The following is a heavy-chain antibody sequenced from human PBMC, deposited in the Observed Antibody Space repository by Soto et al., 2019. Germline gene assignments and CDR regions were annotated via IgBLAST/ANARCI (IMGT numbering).Heavy chain of an antibody. V-gene: IGHV3-33*01. J-gene: IGHJ4*02. CDR2: IRYDGSNI. Sequence: GGSLRLSCAASGNIFSGFGMHWVRQAPGKGLEWVAVIRYDGSNIYYADSVQGRFTISIDNSKNTLYLQINILSAQNTTVNYYARDGVGATVFFGYLDYWGKGALVPVSS. CDR1: GNIFSGFG. D-gene: IGHD1-26*01. CDR3: ARDGVGATVFFGYLDY.